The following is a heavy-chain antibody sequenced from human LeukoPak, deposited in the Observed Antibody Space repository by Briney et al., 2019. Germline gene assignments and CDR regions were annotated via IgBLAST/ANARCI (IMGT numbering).Heavy chain of an antibody. CDR2: ISGGGDST. J-gene: IGHJ4*02. V-gene: IGHV3-23*01. CDR3: AKDRTYRYLDY. Sequence: GGSLRLSCAASGFTFSSSAMNWVRQAPGKGLEWVSAISGGGDSTYYADSVKGRFTISRDNSKNTLFLQMNSLRAEDTAVYYCAKDRTYRYLDYWGQGTLVTVSS. D-gene: IGHD3-16*02. CDR1: GFTFSSSA.